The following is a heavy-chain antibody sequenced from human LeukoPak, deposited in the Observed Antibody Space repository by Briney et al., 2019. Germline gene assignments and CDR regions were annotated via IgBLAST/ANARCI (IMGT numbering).Heavy chain of an antibody. CDR1: GGSISSYY. D-gene: IGHD2-15*01. J-gene: IGHJ4*02. Sequence: PSETLSLTCTVSGGSISSYYWSWIRQPPGKGLEWIGYIYYSGSTNYNPSLKSRVTISVDTSKNQFSLKLSSVTAADTAVYYCARAVDCSGGSCYPPHFDYWGQGTLVTVSS. CDR2: IYYSGST. V-gene: IGHV4-59*01. CDR3: ARAVDCSGGSCYPPHFDY.